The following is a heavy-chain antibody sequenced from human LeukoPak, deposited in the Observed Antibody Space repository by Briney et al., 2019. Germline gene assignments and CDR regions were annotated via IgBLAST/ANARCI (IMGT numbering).Heavy chain of an antibody. Sequence: PGGFLRLSCAASGFTFSSYSMNWVRQAPGKGLEWVSTISSSSSYIYYADSVKGRFTISRDNAKNSLYLQMNSLRAEDTAVYYCARVSGPFDYWGQGTLVTVSS. CDR1: GFTFSSYS. V-gene: IGHV3-21*01. CDR2: ISSSSSYI. J-gene: IGHJ4*02. CDR3: ARVSGPFDY.